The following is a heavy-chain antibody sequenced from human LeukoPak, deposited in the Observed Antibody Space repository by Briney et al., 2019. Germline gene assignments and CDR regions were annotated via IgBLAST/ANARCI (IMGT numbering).Heavy chain of an antibody. Sequence: ASVKVSCKASGYTFTRYYMHWVRQAPGQGLEWMGRINPNSGGTNYAQKFQGRVTMTRDTSISTAYMELSRLRSDDTAVYYCARAPSFHYYDSSGLGGYWGQGTLVTVS. J-gene: IGHJ4*02. CDR1: GYTFTRYY. CDR2: INPNSGGT. D-gene: IGHD3-22*01. V-gene: IGHV1-2*06. CDR3: ARAPSFHYYDSSGLGGY.